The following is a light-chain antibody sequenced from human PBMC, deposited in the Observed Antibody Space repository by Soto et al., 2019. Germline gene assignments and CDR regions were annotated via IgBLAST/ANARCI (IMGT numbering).Light chain of an antibody. V-gene: IGLV2-8*01. CDR1: SSDVGAYNY. CDR2: EVN. J-gene: IGLJ3*02. Sequence: QSAPTQPSSASGSPGQSVTISCTGTSSDVGAYNYVSWYQQHPGKAPKLIIFEVNKRPSGVPDRFSGSKSGNTASLTVSGLQAEDEADYYCSAYAGSRVFGGGTKLTVL. CDR3: SAYAGSRV.